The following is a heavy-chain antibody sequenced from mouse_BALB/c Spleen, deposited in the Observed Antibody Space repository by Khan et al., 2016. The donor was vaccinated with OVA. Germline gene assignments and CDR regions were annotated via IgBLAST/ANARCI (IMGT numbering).Heavy chain of an antibody. CDR1: GYTFTSYW. V-gene: IGHV1S41*01. CDR2: IAAGSGSD. CDR3: ARSNYYGSSGYALDY. Sequence: DLVKPGASVTLFCKASGYTFTSYWIHWIKQRPGQCLEWIGHIAAGSGSDYYNEMSKGKPTLTVDTSSRPAYFQLNILCSEDSAVYVCARSNYYGSSGYALDYWGQGTSGTCAS. D-gene: IGHD1-1*01. J-gene: IGHJ4*01.